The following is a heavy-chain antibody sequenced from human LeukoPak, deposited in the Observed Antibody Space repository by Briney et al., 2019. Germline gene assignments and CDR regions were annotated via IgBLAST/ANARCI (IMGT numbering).Heavy chain of an antibody. J-gene: IGHJ5*02. Sequence: GASVKVSFTASGYTFTVYYMHWVRQAPGQGLEWMGWINPNSGGTNYAQKFQGRVTMTRDTSISTANMELSRLRSDDTAVYYCARDRDGYKPWGQGTLVTVSS. CDR1: GYTFTVYY. CDR3: ARDRDGYKP. V-gene: IGHV1-2*02. D-gene: IGHD5-24*01. CDR2: INPNSGGT.